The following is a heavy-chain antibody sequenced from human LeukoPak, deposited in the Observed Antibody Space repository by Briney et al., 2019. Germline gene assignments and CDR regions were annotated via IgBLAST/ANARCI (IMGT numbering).Heavy chain of an antibody. CDR1: GFMFSSYA. CDR3: AKPYGSGSYYNF. CDR2: ISASGGNT. Sequence: PGGSLRLSCAASGFMFSSYAMSWVRQAPGKGLEWVSDISASGGNTYYADSAKGRFTISRDNSKNTLYMQISSLRAEDTAVYFCAKPYGSGSYYNFWGQGTLVTVSS. D-gene: IGHD3-10*01. V-gene: IGHV3-23*01. J-gene: IGHJ4*02.